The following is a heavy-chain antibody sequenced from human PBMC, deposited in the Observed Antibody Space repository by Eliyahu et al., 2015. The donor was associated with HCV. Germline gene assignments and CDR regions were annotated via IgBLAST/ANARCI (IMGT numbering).Heavy chain of an antibody. CDR3: TFIDF. D-gene: IGHD2/OR15-2a*01. CDR2: ISRTGTSM. CDR1: GFPFINYD. V-gene: IGHV3-48*02. Sequence: EVQLVESGGGLVQPGGSLRLSCAASGFPFINYDMTWVRQAPGKGLEYISYISRTGTSMYYADSVKGRFTISRDNAKNSVYLQMNSLRDEDTAVYYCTFIDFWGQGTLVTVSS. J-gene: IGHJ4*02.